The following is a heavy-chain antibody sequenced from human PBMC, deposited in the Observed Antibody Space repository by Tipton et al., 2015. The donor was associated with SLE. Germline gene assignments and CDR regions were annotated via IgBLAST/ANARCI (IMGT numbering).Heavy chain of an antibody. V-gene: IGHV3-23*01. CDR3: AKDRVYGSGSYSFDY. Sequence: SLRLSCAASGFTFSSYAMSWVRQAPGKGLEWVSVIGGTGGSTYYADSVKGRFTISRDNSKNTLYLQMNSLRAEDTAVYYCAKDRVYGSGSYSFDYWGQGTLVTVSS. J-gene: IGHJ4*02. CDR2: IGGTGGST. CDR1: GFTFSSYA. D-gene: IGHD3-10*01.